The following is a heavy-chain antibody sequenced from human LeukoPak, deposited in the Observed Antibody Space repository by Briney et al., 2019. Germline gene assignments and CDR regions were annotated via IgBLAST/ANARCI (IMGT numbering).Heavy chain of an antibody. J-gene: IGHJ4*02. Sequence: PGGSLRLSCAASGFTFSSYAMSWVRQAPGKGLEWVSAISGSGGSTYYADSVKGRFTISRDNSKNTLYPQMNSLRAEDTAVYYCAKDDGKYYGSGSYSSFDYWGQGTLVTVSS. CDR3: AKDDGKYYGSGSYSSFDY. V-gene: IGHV3-23*01. CDR2: ISGSGGST. D-gene: IGHD3-10*01. CDR1: GFTFSSYA.